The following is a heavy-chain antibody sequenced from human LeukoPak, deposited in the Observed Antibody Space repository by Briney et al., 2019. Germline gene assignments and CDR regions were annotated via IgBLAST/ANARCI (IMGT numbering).Heavy chain of an antibody. V-gene: IGHV4-39*07. CDR1: GDSISSSGYY. CDR3: ARGRGSSSSGYYYYYYMDV. Sequence: SETLSLTCSVSGDSISSSGYYWDWIRQPPGKGPEGIGSIHHSGNTNYNPSLKSRVTISVDTSKNQFSLKLSSVTAADTAVYYCARGRGSSSSGYYYYYYMDVWGKRTMVTVSS. CDR2: IHHSGNT. D-gene: IGHD6-6*01. J-gene: IGHJ6*03.